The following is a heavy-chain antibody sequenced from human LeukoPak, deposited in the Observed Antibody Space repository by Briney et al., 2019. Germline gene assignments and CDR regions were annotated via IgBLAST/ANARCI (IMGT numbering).Heavy chain of an antibody. CDR1: GFTFDDYG. J-gene: IGHJ4*02. Sequence: GGSLRLSCAASGFTFDDYGMSWVRPAPGKGLEWVSGINWNGGSTGYADPVKGRFTISRDNAKNSLYLQMNSLRAEDTALYYCARDMGIAARSGRFDYWGQGTLVTVSS. V-gene: IGHV3-20*04. D-gene: IGHD6-6*01. CDR2: INWNGGST. CDR3: ARDMGIAARSGRFDY.